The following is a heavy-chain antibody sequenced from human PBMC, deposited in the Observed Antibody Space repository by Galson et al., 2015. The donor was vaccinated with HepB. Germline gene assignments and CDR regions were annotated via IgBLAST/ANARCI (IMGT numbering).Heavy chain of an antibody. Sequence: SLRLSCAASGFTFSSYAMSWVRQAPGKGLEWVSAISGSGGSTYYADSVKGRFTISRDNSKNTLYLQMNSLRAEDTAVYYCAKGPYYDFWSGSEVFDYWGQGTLVTASS. CDR1: GFTFSSYA. J-gene: IGHJ4*02. CDR2: ISGSGGST. V-gene: IGHV3-23*01. D-gene: IGHD3-3*01. CDR3: AKGPYYDFWSGSEVFDY.